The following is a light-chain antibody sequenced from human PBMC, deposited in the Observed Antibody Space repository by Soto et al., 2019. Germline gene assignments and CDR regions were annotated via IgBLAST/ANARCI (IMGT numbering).Light chain of an antibody. V-gene: IGLV1-44*01. CDR3: AAWVDSLNGWV. Sequence: QSVLTQPPSASGTPGQRVTISCSGSSSNIGGDTVNWYQQLPGAAPKLLIYSNNQRPSGVPARFSGSRSGTSASLAISGLQSEDEADYYCAAWVDSLNGWVFGGGTKLTVL. J-gene: IGLJ3*02. CDR1: SSNIGGDT. CDR2: SNN.